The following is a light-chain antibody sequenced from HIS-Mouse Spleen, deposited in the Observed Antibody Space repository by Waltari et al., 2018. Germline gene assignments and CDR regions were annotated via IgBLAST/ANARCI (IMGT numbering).Light chain of an antibody. V-gene: IGLV3-10*01. CDR3: YSTDSSGNHRV. Sequence: SYELTQPPSVSVSPGQTARITCSGDALPKQFASCYQQKSCQAPVLVIYEDSKRPSWIPERFSGSSSGTMATLTISGAQVEDEADYYCYSTDSSGNHRVFGGGTKLTVL. CDR2: EDS. CDR1: ALPKQF. J-gene: IGLJ2*01.